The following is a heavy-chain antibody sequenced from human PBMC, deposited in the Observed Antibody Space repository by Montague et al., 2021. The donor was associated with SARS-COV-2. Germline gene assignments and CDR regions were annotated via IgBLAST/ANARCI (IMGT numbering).Heavy chain of an antibody. CDR1: AGSFSGYY. Sequence: SETLSLTCAVYAGSFSGYYWGWIRQPPGKGLEWIGEINHSGSTNYNPSLKSRVTISVDTSKNQFSLKLSSVTAADTAVYYCARGYDYVWGSYRYLHWFDPWGQGTLVTVSS. D-gene: IGHD3-16*02. V-gene: IGHV4-34*01. J-gene: IGHJ5*02. CDR2: INHSGST. CDR3: ARGYDYVWGSYRYLHWFDP.